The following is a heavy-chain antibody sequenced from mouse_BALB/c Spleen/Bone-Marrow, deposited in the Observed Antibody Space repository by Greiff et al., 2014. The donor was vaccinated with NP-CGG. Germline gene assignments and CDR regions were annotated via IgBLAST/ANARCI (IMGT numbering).Heavy chain of an antibody. V-gene: IGHV1S137*01. D-gene: IGHD1-1*01. Sequence: QVQLKESGAELVRPGVSVKISCKGSGYTFTNNSIHWVKQSRAKGLEWIGIISTYYGNTTYNQKFKGKATMTVDKSSSTAYLKLARLTSEDSAIYYCARSGNVRNAMDYWGQGTSVTVSS. J-gene: IGHJ4*01. CDR1: GYTFTNNS. CDR3: ARSGNVRNAMDY. CDR2: ISTYYGNT.